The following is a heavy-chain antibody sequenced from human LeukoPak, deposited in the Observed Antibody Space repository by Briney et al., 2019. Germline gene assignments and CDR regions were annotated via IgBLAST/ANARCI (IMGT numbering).Heavy chain of an antibody. CDR2: TYYRSKWYN. D-gene: IGHD6-6*01. V-gene: IGHV6-1*01. CDR1: GDSVSSNSAA. J-gene: IGHJ6*03. CDR3: ARDRSKYSSSHYYMDV. Sequence: SQTLSLTCAISGDSVSSNSAAWNWIRQSPSRGLEWLGRTYYRSKWYNDYAVSVKSRITINPDTSKNQFSLQLNSVTPEDSAVYYCARDRSKYSSSHYYMDVWGKGTTVTVSS.